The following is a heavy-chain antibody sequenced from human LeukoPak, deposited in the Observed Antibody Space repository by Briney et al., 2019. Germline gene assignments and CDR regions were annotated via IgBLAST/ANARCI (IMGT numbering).Heavy chain of an antibody. D-gene: IGHD1-26*01. Sequence: PGGSLRLSCAASGFTLSSYAMHWVRQPAGKGLGWVSAIGTAGDTFYPGSVEGRFTISRENAKKSLFLQMNSLRAEDTAVYYCARQNTPHGNFDYWGQGTLVTVSS. CDR3: ARQNTPHGNFDY. CDR2: IGTAGDT. CDR1: GFTLSSYA. J-gene: IGHJ4*02. V-gene: IGHV3-13*01.